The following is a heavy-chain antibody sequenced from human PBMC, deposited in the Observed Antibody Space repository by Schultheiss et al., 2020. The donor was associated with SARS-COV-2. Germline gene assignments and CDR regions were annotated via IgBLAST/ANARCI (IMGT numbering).Heavy chain of an antibody. CDR3: ARSGYYYSFLIY. Sequence: SETLSLTCTVSGGSISSGGYYWSWIRQPAGKGLEWIGRIYTSGSTNYNPSLKSRVTISVDTSKNQFYLKLSSVTAADTAVYYCARSGYYYSFLIYWGQGTLVTVSS. D-gene: IGHD3-22*01. CDR2: IYTSGST. J-gene: IGHJ4*02. CDR1: GGSISSGGYY. V-gene: IGHV4-61*02.